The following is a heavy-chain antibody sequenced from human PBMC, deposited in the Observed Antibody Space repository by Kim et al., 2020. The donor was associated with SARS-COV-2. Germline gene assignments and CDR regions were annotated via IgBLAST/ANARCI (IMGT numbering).Heavy chain of an antibody. V-gene: IGHV1-2*06. CDR3: ARAQFVILSGYAPPAY. CDR2: IGPSSGGT. CDR1: GYTFTDYY. D-gene: IGHD3-9*01. Sequence: ASVKVSCKASGYTFTDYYIHWVRQAPGQGLEWMGRIGPSSGGTNYAQKFQGRVTFTRDTSISTAYMELTRLISDETAVYYCARAQFVILSGYAPPAYWGQGPLVTVSS. J-gene: IGHJ4*02.